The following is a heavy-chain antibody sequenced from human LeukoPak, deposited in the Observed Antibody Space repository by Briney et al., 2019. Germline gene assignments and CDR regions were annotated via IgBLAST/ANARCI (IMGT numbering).Heavy chain of an antibody. CDR1: GFTFSDYY. D-gene: IGHD6-19*01. CDR2: ISNSGRTI. J-gene: IGHJ6*03. Sequence: GGSLRLSCAASGFTFSDYYMTWIRQAPGKGLEWVSYISNSGRTIYYADSVKGRFTISRDNVKSSLFLQITSLTVEDLAVYYCARIIAVAPYYYYYMDVWGRGTTVTVSS. CDR3: ARIIAVAPYYYYYMDV. V-gene: IGHV3-11*04.